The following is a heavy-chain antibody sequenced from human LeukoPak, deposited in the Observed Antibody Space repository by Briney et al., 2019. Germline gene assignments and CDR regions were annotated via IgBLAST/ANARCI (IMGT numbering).Heavy chain of an antibody. CDR2: ISAYNGNT. D-gene: IGHD2-2*01. Sequence: GASVKVSCKASGYTFTSYGISWVRQAPGQGLEWMGWISAYNGNTNYAQKLQGRVTMTTDTSTSTAYMELRSLRSDDTAVYYCARAPFVVVPAAVNYYYYYMDVWGKGTTVTVSS. J-gene: IGHJ6*03. CDR1: GYTFTSYG. V-gene: IGHV1-18*01. CDR3: ARAPFVVVPAAVNYYYYYMDV.